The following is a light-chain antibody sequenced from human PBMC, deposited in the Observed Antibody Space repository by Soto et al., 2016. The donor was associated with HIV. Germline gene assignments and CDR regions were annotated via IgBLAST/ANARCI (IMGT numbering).Light chain of an antibody. V-gene: IGKV1-5*03. Sequence: DIQMTQSPSTLSASIGDRVTITCRASQSISGWLAWFQQKPGQASKLLIYKASSLESGVPSRFSGSGSGTEFTLTISSLQPDDFATYYCQQYNNYSWTFGQGTKVEIK. CDR3: QQYNNYSWT. J-gene: IGKJ1*01. CDR2: KAS. CDR1: QSISGW.